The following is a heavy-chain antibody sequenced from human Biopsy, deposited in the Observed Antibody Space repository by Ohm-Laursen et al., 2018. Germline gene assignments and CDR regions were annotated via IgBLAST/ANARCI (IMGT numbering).Heavy chain of an antibody. D-gene: IGHD3-22*01. Sequence: SDTLSLTCNVSGGDINNYYWSWIRQPAGKGLEWIGRIYPGGSTNYNPSLKSRVTISVDTSKNHLSLRLRSVTPADTAIYYCARDRGYYSDRTVPGYFDLWGRGTLVTVSS. J-gene: IGHJ2*01. V-gene: IGHV4-4*07. CDR3: ARDRGYYSDRTVPGYFDL. CDR1: GGDINNYY. CDR2: IYPGGST.